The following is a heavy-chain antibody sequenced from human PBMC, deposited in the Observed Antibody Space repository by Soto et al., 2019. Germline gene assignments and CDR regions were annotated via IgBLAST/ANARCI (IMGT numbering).Heavy chain of an antibody. D-gene: IGHD1-26*01. CDR1: GFTFSSHW. V-gene: IGHV3-74*01. CDR2: INSDGSST. J-gene: IGHJ4*02. Sequence: PGGSLRLSCAVSGFTFSSHWMHWVRQAPGKGLVWVSRINSDGSSTNYADSVKGRFTISRDNAKNTLYLQMNSLRAEDTAVYYCAKGGEVGATLYYFDYWGQGTLVTVSS. CDR3: AKGGEVGATLYYFDY.